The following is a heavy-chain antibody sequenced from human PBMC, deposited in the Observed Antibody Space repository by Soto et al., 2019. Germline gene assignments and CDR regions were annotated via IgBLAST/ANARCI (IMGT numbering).Heavy chain of an antibody. D-gene: IGHD3-10*01. CDR3: ANDWGYHFASGSSYFDY. J-gene: IGHJ4*02. CDR2: IISDGSKK. CDR1: GFTFSNYG. Sequence: QVQLVESGGGVVQPGRSLRLSCTASGFTFSNYGMHWVRQAPGKGLEWVAVIISDGSKKYYADSVKGRFTISRDNSGNTVYLQMNSLRAEDTAVYYCANDWGYHFASGSSYFDYWGQGTLVTVSS. V-gene: IGHV3-30*18.